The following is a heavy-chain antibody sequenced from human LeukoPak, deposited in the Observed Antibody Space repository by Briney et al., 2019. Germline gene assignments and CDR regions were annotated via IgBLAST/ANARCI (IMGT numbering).Heavy chain of an antibody. CDR2: INPNSGGT. J-gene: IGHJ4*02. Sequence: ASVKVSCKASGYTFTGYYMHWVRQAPGQGLEWMGWINPNSGGTNYAQKFQGRVTMTRDTSISTAYMELSRLRSDDTAVYYCAREWGDIGYSSSWYGFDYWGQGTLVTVSS. V-gene: IGHV1-2*02. CDR3: AREWGDIGYSSSWYGFDY. D-gene: IGHD6-13*01. CDR1: GYTFTGYY.